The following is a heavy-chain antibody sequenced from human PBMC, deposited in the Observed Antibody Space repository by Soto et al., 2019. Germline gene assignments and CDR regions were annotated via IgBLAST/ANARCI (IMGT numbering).Heavy chain of an antibody. CDR2: IYSGGST. CDR1: GFTVSSNY. Sequence: GESLKISCAASGFTVSSNYMSWVRQAPGKGLEWVSVIYSGGSTYYADSVKGRFTISRHNSKNTLYLQMNSLRAEDTAVYYCASGTWELLLLYWGQGTLVTVSS. CDR3: ASGTWELLLLY. D-gene: IGHD1-26*01. V-gene: IGHV3-53*04. J-gene: IGHJ4*02.